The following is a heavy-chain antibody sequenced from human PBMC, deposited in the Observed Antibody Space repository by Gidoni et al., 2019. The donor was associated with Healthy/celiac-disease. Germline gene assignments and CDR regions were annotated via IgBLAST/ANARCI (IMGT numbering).Heavy chain of an antibody. D-gene: IGHD6-13*01. J-gene: IGHJ3*02. CDR2: INHSGST. V-gene: IGHV4-34*01. CDR3: ARGPGTPSIAADDAFDI. Sequence: GLEWIGEINHSGSTNYNPSLKSRVTISVDTSKNQFSLKLSSATAADTAVYYCARGPGTPSIAADDAFDIWGQGTMVTVSS.